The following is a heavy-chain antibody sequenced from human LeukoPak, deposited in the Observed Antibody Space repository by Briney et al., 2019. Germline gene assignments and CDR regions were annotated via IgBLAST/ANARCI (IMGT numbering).Heavy chain of an antibody. V-gene: IGHV3-23*01. CDR1: GFTFSSYA. CDR2: IGNGGGST. CDR3: AKDRGSGWLHDAFDI. Sequence: GGSLRLSCAASGFTFSSYAMSWVRQAPGKGLEWVSAIGNGGGSTYYADSVKGRFTISRDNSKNPLFLQMNSLRAEDTAVYYCAKDRGSGWLHDAFDIWGRETMVTVSS. J-gene: IGHJ3*02. D-gene: IGHD6-19*01.